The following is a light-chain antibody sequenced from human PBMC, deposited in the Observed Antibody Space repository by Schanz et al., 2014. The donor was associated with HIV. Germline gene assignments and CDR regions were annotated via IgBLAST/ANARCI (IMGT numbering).Light chain of an antibody. CDR2: GAS. CDR1: QSISSY. V-gene: IGKV3D-15*01. J-gene: IGKJ1*01. CDR3: QQYYSTPQT. Sequence: EIVLTQSPATLSLSPGERATLSCRASQSISSYLAWYQQTPGQAPRLLIYGASSRATGIPDRFSGSGSGTDFTLTISSLQAEDVAVYYCQQYYSTPQTFGTGTKVEIK.